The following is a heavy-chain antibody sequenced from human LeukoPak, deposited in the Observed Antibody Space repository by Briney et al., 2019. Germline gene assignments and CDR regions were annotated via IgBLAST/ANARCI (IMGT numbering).Heavy chain of an antibody. Sequence: VASVKVSCTASSYTFTNYAISWVRQAPGQGLEWMGWISAYNGNTNYAQKLQGRVTMTTDTSTSTAYMELRSLRSDDTAMYYGARGNYDILTGPRRTDAFDIWGQGTMVTVSS. CDR1: SYTFTNYA. J-gene: IGHJ3*02. D-gene: IGHD3-9*01. V-gene: IGHV1-18*01. CDR3: ARGNYDILTGPRRTDAFDI. CDR2: ISAYNGNT.